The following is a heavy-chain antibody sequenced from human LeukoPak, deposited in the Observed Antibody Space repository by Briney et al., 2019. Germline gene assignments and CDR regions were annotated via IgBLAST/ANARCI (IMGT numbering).Heavy chain of an antibody. CDR3: ARVMVRGVVAEYFQH. V-gene: IGHV1-69*05. Sequence: GASVKVSCKASGGTFSSYAISWVRQAPGQGLEWMGGIIPIFGTANYAQKFQGRVTITTDESTSTAYMELGSLRSEDTAVYYCARVMVRGVVAEYFQHWGQGTLVTVSS. J-gene: IGHJ1*01. CDR1: GGTFSSYA. CDR2: IIPIFGTA. D-gene: IGHD3-10*01.